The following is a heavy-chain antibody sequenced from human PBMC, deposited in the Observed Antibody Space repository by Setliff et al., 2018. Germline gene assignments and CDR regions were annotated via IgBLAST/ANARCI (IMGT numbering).Heavy chain of an antibody. D-gene: IGHD2-21*01. V-gene: IGHV4-31*03. CDR3: ARVALVVVIRNAFDI. CDR1: GGSISSGGYY. CDR2: IYYSGST. Sequence: SETLSLTCTVSGGSISSGGYYWSWIRQHPGKGLERIGYIYYSGSTYYNPSLKSRVTISVDTSKNQFSLKLSSVTAADTAVYYCARVALVVVIRNAFDIWGQGTMVTVSS. J-gene: IGHJ3*02.